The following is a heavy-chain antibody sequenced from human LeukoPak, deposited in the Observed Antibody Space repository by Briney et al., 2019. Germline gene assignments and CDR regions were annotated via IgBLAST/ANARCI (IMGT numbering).Heavy chain of an antibody. CDR2: SYYNGIT. Sequence: PSETLSLTCTVSGAFFSRYYYNWIRQTHGKGLEWIGYSYYNGITKYNSSLENRITMSLDASGRFSLRLSSVTAADTAMYYCARFYYDDTGVSYYFDSWSQGIPVTVSS. D-gene: IGHD3-22*01. CDR1: GAFFSRYY. CDR3: ARFYYDDTGVSYYFDS. V-gene: IGHV4-59*01. J-gene: IGHJ4*02.